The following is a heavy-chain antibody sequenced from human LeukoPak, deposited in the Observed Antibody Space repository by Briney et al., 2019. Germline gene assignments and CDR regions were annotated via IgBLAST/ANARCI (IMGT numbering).Heavy chain of an antibody. V-gene: IGHV4-34*01. D-gene: IGHD3-9*01. CDR3: ARERYDRRFDY. CDR2: INHSGST. CDR1: GGSFSGYY. J-gene: IGHJ4*02. Sequence: SETLSLTCAVYGGSFSGYYWSWIRQPPGKGLEWIGEINHSGSTNYNPSLKSRVTISVDTSKNQFSLKPSSVTAADTAVYYCARERYDRRFDYWGQGTLVTVSS.